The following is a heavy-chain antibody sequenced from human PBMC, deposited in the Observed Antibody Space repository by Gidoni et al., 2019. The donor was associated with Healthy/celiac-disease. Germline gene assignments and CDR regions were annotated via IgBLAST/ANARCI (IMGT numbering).Heavy chain of an antibody. J-gene: IGHJ4*02. D-gene: IGHD5-12*01. CDR3: ARSIVATTHYFDY. CDR2: IYSGGST. CDR1: GFTVSSNY. V-gene: IGHV3-66*02. Sequence: ELQLVASGGGLVQPGGSLTLPCSASGFTVSSNYMSWVRQAPGKGLEWVSVIYSGGSTYYADSVKGRFTISRDNSKNTLYLQMNSLRAEDTAVYYCARSIVATTHYFDYWGQGTLVTVSS.